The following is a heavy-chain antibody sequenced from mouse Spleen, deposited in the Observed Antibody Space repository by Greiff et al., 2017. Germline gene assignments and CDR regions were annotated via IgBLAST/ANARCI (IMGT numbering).Heavy chain of an antibody. CDR3: ARRNSNYYAMDY. D-gene: IGHD2-5*01. V-gene: IGHV1-69*01. CDR1: GYTFTSYW. J-gene: IGHJ4*01. CDR2: IDPSDSYT. Sequence: QVQLQQSGAELVMPGASVKLSCKASGYTFTSYWMHWVKQRPGQGLEWIGEIDPSDSYTNYNQKFKGKATLTVDKSSSTAYMQLSSLTSEDSAVYYCARRNSNYYAMDYWGQGTSVTVSS.